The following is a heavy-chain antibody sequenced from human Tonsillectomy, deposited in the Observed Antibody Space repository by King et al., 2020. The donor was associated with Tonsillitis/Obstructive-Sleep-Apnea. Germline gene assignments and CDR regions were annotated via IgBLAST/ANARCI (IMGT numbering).Heavy chain of an antibody. V-gene: IGHV3-43*02. Sequence: EVQLVESGGGVVQPGGSLRLSCAASGFTFDDYAMHWVRQAPGKGLEWVSLISGDGGSTYYAGSVKGRFTISRDNSKNSLYLQMNSLRTEDTALYYCAKDIAVAGGYYYYYGMDVWGQGTTVTVSS. CDR1: GFTFDDYA. D-gene: IGHD6-19*01. CDR3: AKDIAVAGGYYYYYGMDV. CDR2: ISGDGGST. J-gene: IGHJ6*02.